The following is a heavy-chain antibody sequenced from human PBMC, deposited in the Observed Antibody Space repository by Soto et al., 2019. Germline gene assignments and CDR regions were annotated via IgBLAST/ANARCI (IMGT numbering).Heavy chain of an antibody. CDR2: ISAHNGNT. CDR3: ARGRYGDY. Sequence: QVHLVQSGAEVKNPGASVKVSCKGSGYDFTTYGITWVRQAPGQGLEWMAWISAHNGNTNYAPNLQGRVTVTRHTSTSTAYIELRSLRSDDTAVYYCARGRYGDYWGQGALVTVSS. V-gene: IGHV1-18*01. D-gene: IGHD1-1*01. J-gene: IGHJ4*02. CDR1: GYDFTTYG.